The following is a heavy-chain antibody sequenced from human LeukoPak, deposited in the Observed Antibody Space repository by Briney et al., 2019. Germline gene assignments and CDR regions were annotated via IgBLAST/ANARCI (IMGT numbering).Heavy chain of an antibody. CDR1: GYSISSGYY. CDR2: IYHSGST. CDR3: ARDGGSKRPYYMDV. Sequence: SETLSLTCTVSGYSISSGYYWGWIRQPPGKGLEWIGSIYHSGSTYYNPSLKSRVTISVDTSKNQFSLKLSSVTAADTAVYYCARDGGSKRPYYMDVWGKGTTVTVSS. D-gene: IGHD6-25*01. V-gene: IGHV4-38-2*02. J-gene: IGHJ6*03.